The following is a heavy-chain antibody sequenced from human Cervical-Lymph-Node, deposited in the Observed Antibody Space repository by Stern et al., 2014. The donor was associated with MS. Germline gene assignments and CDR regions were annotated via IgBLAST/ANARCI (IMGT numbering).Heavy chain of an antibody. CDR2: IYPYDSDA. D-gene: IGHD2-15*01. CDR3: ARRLRYCSGVSCYAIDAYDV. Sequence: EVQLEESGAEVKKSGQSLKISCQSSGYKFSDHWIGWVRQMPGKGLELMGIIYPYDSDARYGPSFQGHVPISVDKSISTAYVQWRSLEASDTAMYYCARRLRYCSGVSCYAIDAYDVWGQGTKVTVSP. J-gene: IGHJ3*01. CDR1: GYKFSDHW. V-gene: IGHV5-51*01.